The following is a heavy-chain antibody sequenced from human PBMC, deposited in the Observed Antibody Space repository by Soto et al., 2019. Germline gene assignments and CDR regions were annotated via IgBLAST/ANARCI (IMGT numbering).Heavy chain of an antibody. CDR2: ISWNSGSI. CDR3: AKGISSTGSYYYYDMDV. CDR1: GFTFDDYA. V-gene: IGHV3-9*01. J-gene: IGHJ6*02. Sequence: HPGGSLRLSCAASGFTFDDYAMHWVRQAPGKGLEWVSGISWNSGSIGYADSVKGRFTISRDNAKNSLYLQMNSLRAEDTALYYCAKGISSTGSYYYYDMDVWGPGTTVTVFS. D-gene: IGHD6-6*01.